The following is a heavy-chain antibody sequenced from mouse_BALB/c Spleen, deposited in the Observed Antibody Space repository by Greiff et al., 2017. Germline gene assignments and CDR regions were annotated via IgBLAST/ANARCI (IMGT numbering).Heavy chain of an antibody. V-gene: IGHV3-2*02. CDR2: ISYSGST. J-gene: IGHJ4*01. CDR1: GYSITSDYA. Sequence: EVKLMESGPGLVKPSQSLSLTCTVTGYSITSDYAWNWIRQFPGNKLEWMGYISYSGSTSYNPSLKSRISITRDTSKNQFFLQLNSVTTEDTATYYCARSHYYGSSSYAMDYWGQGTSVTVSS. D-gene: IGHD1-1*01. CDR3: ARSHYYGSSSYAMDY.